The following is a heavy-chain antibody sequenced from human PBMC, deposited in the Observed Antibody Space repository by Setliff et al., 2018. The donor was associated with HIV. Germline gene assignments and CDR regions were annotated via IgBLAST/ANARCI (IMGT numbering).Heavy chain of an antibody. Sequence: ASVKVSCKASGYTFIGNYIHWVRQAPGQGLEWVGWFDPNSGGTNFAQKFQGRVTMTRDTSISTVYMELSSLRSDDTALYFCARGAEDLAINPPSFDYYFDYWGQGTPVTVSS. J-gene: IGHJ4*02. D-gene: IGHD3-9*01. V-gene: IGHV1-2*02. CDR1: GYTFIGNY. CDR2: FDPNSGGT. CDR3: ARGAEDLAINPPSFDYYFDY.